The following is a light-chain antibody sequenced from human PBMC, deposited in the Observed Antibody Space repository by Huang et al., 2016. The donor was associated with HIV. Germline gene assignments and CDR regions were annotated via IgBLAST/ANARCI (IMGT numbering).Light chain of an antibody. Sequence: IQLTQSPSSLSACVGDRVTITCRDSQGISSYLAWYQQKPGKAPKLLVYAASTLQSGVPSRFSGSGSGTDFTLTISSLQPEDFATYHCQQLNSYPPTFGQGTKVEIK. CDR2: AAS. J-gene: IGKJ1*01. V-gene: IGKV1-9*01. CDR3: QQLNSYPPT. CDR1: QGISSY.